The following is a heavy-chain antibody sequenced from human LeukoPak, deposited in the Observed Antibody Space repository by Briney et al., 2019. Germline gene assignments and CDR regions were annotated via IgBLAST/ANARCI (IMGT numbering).Heavy chain of an antibody. CDR1: GYTFTSYY. V-gene: IGHV1-18*04. J-gene: IGHJ4*02. D-gene: IGHD2-15*01. CDR2: ISAYNGNT. CDR3: ARAGYCSGGSCYSGITRY. Sequence: VASVKVSCKASGYTFTSYYMHWVRQAPGQGLEWMGWISAYNGNTNYAQKLQGRVTMTTDTSTSTAYMELRSLRSDDTAVYYCARAGYCSGGSCYSGITRYWGQGTLVTVSS.